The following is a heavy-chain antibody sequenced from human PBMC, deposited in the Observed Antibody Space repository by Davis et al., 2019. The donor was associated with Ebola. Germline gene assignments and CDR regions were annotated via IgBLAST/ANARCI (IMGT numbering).Heavy chain of an antibody. CDR3: ARGSPPISCSSTSCYRYWYFDL. D-gene: IGHD2-2*02. J-gene: IGHJ2*01. V-gene: IGHV4-30-4*08. CDR1: GGSISGGGYY. CDR2: IHFSGSP. Sequence: SETLSLTCTVSGGSISGGGYYWNWIRQHPGKGLEWIGYIHFSGSPYYNPSLKSRVTISVDTSKNQFSLKLSSVTAADTAVYYCARGSPPISCSSTSCYRYWYFDLWGRGTLVTVSS.